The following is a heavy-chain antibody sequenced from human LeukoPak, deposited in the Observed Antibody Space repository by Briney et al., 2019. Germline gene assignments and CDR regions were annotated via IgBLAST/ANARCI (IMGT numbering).Heavy chain of an antibody. CDR2: IYDSGST. Sequence: PSETLSLTCSVSGASIRSADYYWSWIRQHPGKGLEWIGYIYDSGSTHCNPSLKSRVTISVDTSKNHFSLKLNSLTAADTAVYYCASQTSVTPSWYFDLWGRGTLVTVSS. CDR1: GASIRSADYY. D-gene: IGHD4-17*01. V-gene: IGHV4-31*03. J-gene: IGHJ2*01. CDR3: ASQTSVTPSWYFDL.